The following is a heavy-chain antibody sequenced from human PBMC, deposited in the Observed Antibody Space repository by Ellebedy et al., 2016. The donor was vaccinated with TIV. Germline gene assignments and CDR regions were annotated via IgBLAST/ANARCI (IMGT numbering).Heavy chain of an antibody. CDR1: GASVSSTRYY. Sequence: MPSETLSLTCSVSGASVSSTRYYWAWIRQPPGKGLEYIGSVFYSGSPYYNPSFKSRVTLSTDTSKNQFSLNLRTVTAADTAVYYCARTDPWQPIDDWGQGILVSVSS. J-gene: IGHJ4*02. D-gene: IGHD2-21*02. CDR3: ARTDPWQPIDD. V-gene: IGHV4-39*01. CDR2: VFYSGSP.